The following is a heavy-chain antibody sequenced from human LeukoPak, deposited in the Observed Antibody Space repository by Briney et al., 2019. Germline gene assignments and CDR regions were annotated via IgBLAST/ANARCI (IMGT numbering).Heavy chain of an antibody. CDR2: ISSSSSTI. D-gene: IGHD2-2*01. J-gene: IGHJ4*02. Sequence: GGSLRLSCAASGFTFSSYSMNWVRQAPGKGLEWVSYISSSSSTIYYADSVKGRFTISRDNAKNSLYLQMNGLRDEDTAVYYCAREGNLGYCSSTSCYPTRYYFDYWGQGTLVTVSS. V-gene: IGHV3-48*02. CDR3: AREGNLGYCSSTSCYPTRYYFDY. CDR1: GFTFSSYS.